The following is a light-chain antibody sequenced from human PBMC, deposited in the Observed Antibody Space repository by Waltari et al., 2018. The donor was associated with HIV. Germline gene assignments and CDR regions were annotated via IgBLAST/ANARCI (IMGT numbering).Light chain of an antibody. CDR3: SSYTRSSTVI. V-gene: IGLV2-14*03. CDR1: ATDVGAYNR. CDR2: DVT. Sequence: QSALSQPASVSTFPAQLLTISCTGTATDVGAYNRVSCYQQVPNKAPKLIIYDVTQRPSGVSSRFSGSKSGNTASLTISGLQADDEADYYCSSYTRSSTVIFGVGTKVAVL. J-gene: IGLJ2*01.